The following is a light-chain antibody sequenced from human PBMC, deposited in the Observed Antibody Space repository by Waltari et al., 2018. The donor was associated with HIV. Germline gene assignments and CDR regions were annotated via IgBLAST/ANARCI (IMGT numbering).Light chain of an antibody. V-gene: IGLV1-47*01. Sequence: SVLTQPPSASGTPGQRVTTSRSGCGTNIGRMYVYFYQQHPDKSPKLLIYRNKQRPSGVPDRFSGSKSGTSASLAISGLRSEDEADYYCATWDDSLSVVVFGGGTKLTVL. CDR1: GTNIGRMY. CDR2: RNK. J-gene: IGLJ2*01. CDR3: ATWDDSLSVVV.